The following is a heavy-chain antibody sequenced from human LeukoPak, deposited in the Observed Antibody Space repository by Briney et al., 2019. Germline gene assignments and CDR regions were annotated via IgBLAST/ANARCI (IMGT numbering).Heavy chain of an antibody. CDR1: GGSFSGYY. CDR3: ARQAPRDSSGYYLLQFGAFDI. Sequence: SETLSLTCAVYGGSFSGYYWSWIRQPPGKGLEWIGEINHSGSTNYNPSLKSRVTISVDTSKNQFSLKLSSVTAADTAVYYCARQAPRDSSGYYLLQFGAFDIWGQGTMVTVSS. V-gene: IGHV4-34*01. CDR2: INHSGST. D-gene: IGHD3-22*01. J-gene: IGHJ3*02.